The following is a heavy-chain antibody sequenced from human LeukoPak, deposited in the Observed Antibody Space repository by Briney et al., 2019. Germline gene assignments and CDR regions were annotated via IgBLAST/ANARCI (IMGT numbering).Heavy chain of an antibody. Sequence: KASETLSLTCTVSGGSISSYYWSWIRQPPGKGLEWIGYIYYSGSTNYNPSLKSRVTISVDTSKNQFSLKLSSVTAADTAVYYCARDAQAVAGTDYWGQGTLVTVSS. CDR2: IYYSGST. V-gene: IGHV4-59*12. J-gene: IGHJ4*02. CDR3: ARDAQAVAGTDY. D-gene: IGHD6-19*01. CDR1: GGSISSYY.